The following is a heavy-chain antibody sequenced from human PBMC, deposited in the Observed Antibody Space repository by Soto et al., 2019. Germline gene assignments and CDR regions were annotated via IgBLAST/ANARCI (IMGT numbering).Heavy chain of an antibody. CDR2: ISGSGGST. CDR1: GLTFSSYA. D-gene: IGHD5-12*01. CDR3: AKDRLEHSGYDSGGFDY. Sequence: EVQLLESGGGLVQPGGSLRLSCAASGLTFSSYAMSWVRQAPGKGLEWVSAISGSGGSTYYADSVKGRFTISRDNSKNTLYLQMNSLRAEDTAVYYCAKDRLEHSGYDSGGFDYWGQGTLVTVSS. J-gene: IGHJ4*02. V-gene: IGHV3-23*01.